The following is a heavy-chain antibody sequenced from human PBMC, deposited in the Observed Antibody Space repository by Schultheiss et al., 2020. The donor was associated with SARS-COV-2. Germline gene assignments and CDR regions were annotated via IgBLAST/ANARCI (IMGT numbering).Heavy chain of an antibody. J-gene: IGHJ6*02. V-gene: IGHV3-48*01. D-gene: IGHD4-17*01. CDR1: GFTFSSYG. CDR2: ISSSGSTI. CDR3: AREGVTTGYYYGMDV. Sequence: GESLKISCAASGFTFSSYGMHWVRQAPGKGLEWVSYISSSGSTIYYADSVKGRFTISRDNSKNTLYLQMNSLRAEDTAVYYCAREGVTTGYYYGMDVWGQGTTVTVSS.